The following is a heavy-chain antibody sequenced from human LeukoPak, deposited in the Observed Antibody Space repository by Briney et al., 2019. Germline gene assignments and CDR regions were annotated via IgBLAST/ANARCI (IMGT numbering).Heavy chain of an antibody. CDR2: INPSGGST. CDR1: GYTFTSYY. V-gene: IGHV1-46*01. D-gene: IGHD3-10*01. CDR3: ARAEYGSGSYGGSSTR. J-gene: IGHJ4*02. Sequence: ASVKVSCKASGYTFTSYYMHWVRQAPGQGLEWMGIINPSGGSTSYAQKFQGRVTMTRDTSTSTVYMELSSLRSEDTVVYYCARAEYGSGSYGGSSTRWGQGTLVTVSS.